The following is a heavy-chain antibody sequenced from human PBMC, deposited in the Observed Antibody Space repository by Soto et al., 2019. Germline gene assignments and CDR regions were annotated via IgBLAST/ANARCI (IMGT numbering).Heavy chain of an antibody. D-gene: IGHD1-1*01. J-gene: IGHJ4*02. CDR2: IYHTGNA. V-gene: IGHV4-39*01. Sequence: SETLSLTCSVSGDSISNSRFYWAWIRQPPGEGLEWIGSIYHTGNAYYNPSLKSRVTISVDTSKNQFSLTLTSVTAADTAVYYCSRHRRPGSGNWYGVDSWGQGILVT. CDR1: GDSISNSRFY. CDR3: SRHRRPGSGNWYGVDS.